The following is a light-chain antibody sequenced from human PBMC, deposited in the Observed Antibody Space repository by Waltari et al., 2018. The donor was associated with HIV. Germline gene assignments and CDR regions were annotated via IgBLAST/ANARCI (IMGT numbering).Light chain of an antibody. Sequence: QSALTQPPSASGSPGQSVTISCTGTGNDVGGYNYVSWYQLHPGKPPQLLIYDVTKRPAGVPDRFAGSKSGNAASLTVSGLQGDDEADYYCSSYAGSAVVFGGGTKLTVL. CDR1: GNDVGGYNY. V-gene: IGLV2-8*01. J-gene: IGLJ2*01. CDR2: DVT. CDR3: SSYAGSAVV.